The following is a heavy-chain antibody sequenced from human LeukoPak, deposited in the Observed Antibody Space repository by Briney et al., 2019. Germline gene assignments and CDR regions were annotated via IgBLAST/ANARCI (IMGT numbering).Heavy chain of an antibody. D-gene: IGHD3-22*01. Sequence: ASVKVSCKASGYTFTGYYMHWVRQAPGQGLEWMGWISAYNGNTNYAQKLQGRVTMTTDTSTSTAYMELRSLRSDDTAVYYCARDLRYYYDSSGYPIWDYWGQGTLVTVSS. J-gene: IGHJ4*02. CDR1: GYTFTGYY. V-gene: IGHV1-18*04. CDR3: ARDLRYYYDSSGYPIWDY. CDR2: ISAYNGNT.